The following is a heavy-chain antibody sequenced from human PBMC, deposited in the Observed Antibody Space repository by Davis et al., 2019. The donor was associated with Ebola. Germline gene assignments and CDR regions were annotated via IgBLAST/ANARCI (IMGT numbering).Heavy chain of an antibody. V-gene: IGHV4-34*01. D-gene: IGHD1-14*01. CDR3: ARGPGYSGIDP. CDR1: GGSFSGYY. Sequence: MPSETLSLTCAVYGGSFSGYYWSWIRQPPGKGLEWIGEINHSESTNYNPSLKSRVTISVDTSKNQFSLKLSSVTAADTAVYYCARGPGYSGIDPWGQGTLVTVSS. J-gene: IGHJ5*02. CDR2: INHSEST.